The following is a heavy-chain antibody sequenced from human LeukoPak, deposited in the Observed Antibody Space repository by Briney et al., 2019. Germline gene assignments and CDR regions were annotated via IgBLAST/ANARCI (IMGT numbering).Heavy chain of an antibody. V-gene: IGHV4-59*01. Sequence: SETLSLTCTVSGGSISSYYWSWIRQPPGKGLEWIGYIYYSGSTTYSPSLKSRVTISIDTSKNQFSLNLKSVTAADTAVYFCARGKYYGDSDYWGRGTLVTVSS. D-gene: IGHD3-3*01. CDR3: ARGKYYGDSDY. CDR1: GGSISSYY. CDR2: IYYSGST. J-gene: IGHJ4*02.